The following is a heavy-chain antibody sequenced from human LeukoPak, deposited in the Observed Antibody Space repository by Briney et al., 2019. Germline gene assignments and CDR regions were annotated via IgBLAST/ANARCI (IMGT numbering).Heavy chain of an antibody. CDR1: GFTFSSYW. Sequence: NPGGSLRLSCAASGFTFSSYWMSWVRQAPGKGLEWVSSISSSSSYIYYADSVKGRFTISRDNAKNSLYLQMNSLRAEDAAVYYCASVVGADAFDIWGQGTMVTVSS. CDR3: ASVVGADAFDI. CDR2: ISSSSSYI. D-gene: IGHD1-26*01. V-gene: IGHV3-21*01. J-gene: IGHJ3*02.